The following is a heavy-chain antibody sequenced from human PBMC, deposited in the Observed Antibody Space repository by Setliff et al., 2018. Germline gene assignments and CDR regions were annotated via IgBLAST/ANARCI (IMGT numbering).Heavy chain of an antibody. CDR1: GGSISSGNYY. V-gene: IGHV4-39*01. CDR3: ARHKSNGSGSYPSLYMDV. CDR2: IYYSGST. D-gene: IGHD3-10*01. Sequence: PSETLSLTCRVSGGSISSGNYYWGLIRQPPGKGLEWVATIYYSGSTHSNPSLKSRLIISVDAPDSQFSVKLSSVTAADTAVYYCARHKSNGSGSYPSLYMDVWGKGIMVTVSS. J-gene: IGHJ6*03.